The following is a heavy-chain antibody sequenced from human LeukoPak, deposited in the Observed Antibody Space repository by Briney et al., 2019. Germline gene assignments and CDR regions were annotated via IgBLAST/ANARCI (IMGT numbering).Heavy chain of an antibody. D-gene: IGHD1-26*01. CDR2: EKQDESEK. CDR1: GFPFRSYW. V-gene: IGHV3-7*01. CDR3: VRGSSGIYHALIDS. Sequence: GGSLRLSCEASGFPFRSYWMSWVRQVPGKGLEWVASEKQDESEKYYVDSVRGRFTISRDNAKNLVYLQMNSLRAEDTTVYYCVRGSSGIYHALIDSWGQGTLVTVSS. J-gene: IGHJ4*02.